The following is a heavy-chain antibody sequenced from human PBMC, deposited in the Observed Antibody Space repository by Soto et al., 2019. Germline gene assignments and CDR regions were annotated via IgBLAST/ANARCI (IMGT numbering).Heavy chain of an antibody. Sequence: EVQLVGSGGGLVQPGGSLRLSCAASGFTVSSHYMSWVRQAPGKGLEWVSVIYRDGSTYYADSVKGRFTISRDNSKNTLFLQMNSLIAEDTAKYYCARRYYGGNSQAFDIWRQGPMVTVTS. CDR2: IYRDGST. D-gene: IGHD4-17*01. CDR1: GFTVSSHY. V-gene: IGHV3-66*01. J-gene: IGHJ3*02. CDR3: ARRYYGGNSQAFDI.